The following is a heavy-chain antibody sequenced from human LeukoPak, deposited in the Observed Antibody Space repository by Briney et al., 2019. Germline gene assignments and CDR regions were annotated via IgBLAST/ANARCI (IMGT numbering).Heavy chain of an antibody. V-gene: IGHV3-30*04. J-gene: IGHJ3*02. CDR3: ARGKWCSSTSCQGGGVFDI. Sequence: GGSLRLSCAASGFTFSSYAMHWVRQAPGKGLEWVAVISYDGSNKYYADSVKGRFTISRDNSKNTLYLQMNSLRAEDTAVYYCARGKWCSSTSCQGGGVFDIWGQGTMVTVSS. CDR2: ISYDGSNK. CDR1: GFTFSSYA. D-gene: IGHD2-2*01.